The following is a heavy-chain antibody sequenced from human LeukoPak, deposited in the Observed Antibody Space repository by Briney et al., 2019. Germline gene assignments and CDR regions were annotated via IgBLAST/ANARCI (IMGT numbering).Heavy chain of an antibody. J-gene: IGHJ6*03. CDR2: IYHSGRT. V-gene: IGHV4-38-2*01. Sequence: SETLSLTCAVPDYSMSSGYYWGWIRQPPGKGLEWIGCIYHSGRTFYNPSLKSRVTISVDTSKNQFSLKLSSVTAADTAVYYCARQGGSSSPYYYSYMDVWGKGTTVTVSS. D-gene: IGHD6-13*01. CDR3: ARQGGSSSPYYYSYMDV. CDR1: DYSMSSGYY.